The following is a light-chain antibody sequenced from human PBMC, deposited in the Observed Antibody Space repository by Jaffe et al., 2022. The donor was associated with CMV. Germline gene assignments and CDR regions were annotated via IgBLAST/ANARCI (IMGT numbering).Light chain of an antibody. V-gene: IGKV3-15*01. J-gene: IGKJ5*01. CDR1: QSVSSD. CDR2: GAS. CDR3: QQYNNGIT. Sequence: EIVMTQSPVTLSVSPGERATLSCRASQSVSSDLAWYQQKPGQAPRLLIYGASTRATGTPAGFSGSGSGTEFTLTISSLQSEDFAVYYCQQYNNGITFGQGTRLEIK.